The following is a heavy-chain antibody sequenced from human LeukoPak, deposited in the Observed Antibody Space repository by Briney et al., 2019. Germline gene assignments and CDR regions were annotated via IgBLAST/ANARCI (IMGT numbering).Heavy chain of an antibody. CDR2: INPNSGGT. D-gene: IGHD4-17*01. CDR3: ASHYDSYYYYYMDV. V-gene: IGHV1-2*02. Sequence: ASVKVSCKASGYTFTGYYMHWVRQAPGQGLEWMGWINPNSGGTKYAQKFQGRVTMTRDTSISTAYMELRSLRSDDTAVYYSASHYDSYYYYYMDVWGKGTTVTVSS. CDR1: GYTFTGYY. J-gene: IGHJ6*03.